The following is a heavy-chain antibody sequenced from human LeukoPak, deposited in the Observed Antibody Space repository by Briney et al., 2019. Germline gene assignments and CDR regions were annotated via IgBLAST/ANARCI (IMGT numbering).Heavy chain of an antibody. CDR1: TDSISSSGHH. D-gene: IGHD5-12*01. J-gene: IGHJ4*02. Sequence: SETLSLTCTVSTDSISSSGHHWGWIRQSPGKGLEWIGSLYSGRTTYYNPSLNSRATISVVTSKNQFSLQLNSLTAADTAAYYCVRHDGRGGATMGALDSWGQGSLVTVSS. V-gene: IGHV4-39*01. CDR2: LYSGRTT. CDR3: VRHDGRGGATMGALDS.